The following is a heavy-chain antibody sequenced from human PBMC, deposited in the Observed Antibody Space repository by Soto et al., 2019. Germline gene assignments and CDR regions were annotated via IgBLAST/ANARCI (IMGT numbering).Heavy chain of an antibody. V-gene: IGHV1-2*02. CDR3: ARLLTEVRVVPAAIDWFDP. CDR2: INPNSGGT. J-gene: IGHJ5*02. D-gene: IGHD2-2*01. Sequence: AAVKVSCKASGYTFTGYYMHWVRQAPGQGLEWMGWINPNSGGTNYAQKFQGRVTMTRDTSISTAYMELSRLRSDDTAVYYCARLLTEVRVVPAAIDWFDPWGQGTLVTVSS. CDR1: GYTFTGYY.